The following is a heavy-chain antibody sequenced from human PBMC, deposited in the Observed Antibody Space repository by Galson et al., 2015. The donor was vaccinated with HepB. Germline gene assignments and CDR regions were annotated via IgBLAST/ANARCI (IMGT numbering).Heavy chain of an antibody. CDR1: GFTFSTYA. CDR3: AKDGLQWHDL. CDR2: VTGDGGYT. J-gene: IGHJ4*02. V-gene: IGHV3-23*01. Sequence: SLRLSCAGTGFTFSTYALSWVRQAPGKGLEWVAVVTGDGGYTAYTESMKGRFTITRDNSKNTLYLQMNRLRADDTAVYYCAKDGLQWHDLWGQGTLVTVSS. D-gene: IGHD6-19*01.